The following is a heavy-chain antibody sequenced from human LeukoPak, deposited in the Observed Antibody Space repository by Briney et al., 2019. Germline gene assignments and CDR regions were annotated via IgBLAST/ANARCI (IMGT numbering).Heavy chain of an antibody. V-gene: IGHV2-70*11. D-gene: IGHD3-10*01. J-gene: IGHJ4*02. CDR3: AREIYSGSVSYYNRFDY. Sequence: SGPTLVNPTQTLTLTCTFSGFSLSTSGMCVSWIRQPPGTALEWLARIDWDDDKYHSTSLKTRLTISKDTSKNQVVLTMTNMDPVDTATYYCAREIYSGSVSYYNRFDYWGQGNLVTVSS. CDR1: GFSLSTSGMC. CDR2: IDWDDDK.